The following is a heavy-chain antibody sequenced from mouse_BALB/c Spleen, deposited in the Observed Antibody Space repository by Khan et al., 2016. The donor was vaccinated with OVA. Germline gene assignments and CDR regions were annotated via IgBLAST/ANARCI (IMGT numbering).Heavy chain of an antibody. V-gene: IGHV1S136*01. CDR3: ASGIGLLRGALDF. CDR2: INPNNDDT. CDR1: GYTFTTYV. D-gene: IGHD2-3*01. Sequence: VQLQQSGPELVKPGASVKMSCKASGYTFTTYVIHWVKQKPGQGLEWIGYINPNNDDTKYNEKFKDKATLTSDKSSTTAYMEFSSLTSEDSAVYYCASGIGLLRGALDFWGQGTSVTVSS. J-gene: IGHJ4*01.